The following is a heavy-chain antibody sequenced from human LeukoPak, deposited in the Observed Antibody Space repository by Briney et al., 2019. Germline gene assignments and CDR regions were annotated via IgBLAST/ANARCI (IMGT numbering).Heavy chain of an antibody. V-gene: IGHV3-33*01. CDR2: IWYDASEK. CDR3: ARLRGNIAFDI. J-gene: IGHJ3*02. CDR1: GFSFSSYG. Sequence: QPGGSLRLSCAASGFSFSSYGMLWVRQAPGKGLEWVAVIWYDASEKFYADSVKGRFAISRDNSKNTLDLQMSSLRAEDTALYYCARLRGNIAFDIWGQGTMVTVSS.